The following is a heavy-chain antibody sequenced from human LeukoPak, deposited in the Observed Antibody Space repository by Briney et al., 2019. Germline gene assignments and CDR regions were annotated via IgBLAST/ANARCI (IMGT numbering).Heavy chain of an antibody. CDR1: GFIFSSYT. CDR2: IISSGDTI. CDR3: ATSGSYRFDY. D-gene: IGHD1-26*01. Sequence: GGSLRLSCAGSGFIFSSYTMNWVRQAPGKGLEWISFIISSGDTIYYADPVKGRFTISRDNAKNSLYLQMRSLRAEDTAMYFCATSGSYRFDYWGQGTLVTVSS. V-gene: IGHV3-48*01. J-gene: IGHJ4*02.